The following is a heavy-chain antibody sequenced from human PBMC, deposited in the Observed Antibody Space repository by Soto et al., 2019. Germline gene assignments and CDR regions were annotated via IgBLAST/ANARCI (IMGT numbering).Heavy chain of an antibody. Sequence: QVQLQESGPGLVKPSQTLSLTCTVSGGSISSGDYYWSWIRQPPGKGREWIGYIYYSGSTYYNPSLKSRVTISGDASNNRVSLKLSSVTAADTAVYYCAGARGARYFDYWGQGTLVTVSS. D-gene: IGHD2-15*01. V-gene: IGHV4-30-4*01. CDR2: IYYSGST. J-gene: IGHJ4*02. CDR1: GGSISSGDYY. CDR3: AGARGARYFDY.